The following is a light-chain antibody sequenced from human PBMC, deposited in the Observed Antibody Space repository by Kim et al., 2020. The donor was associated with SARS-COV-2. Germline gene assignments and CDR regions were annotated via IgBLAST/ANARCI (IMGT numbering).Light chain of an antibody. CDR2: GKN. Sequence: SYELTQDPAVSVALGQTVRITCQGDSLRSYYASWYQQKPGQAPVRVIYGKNNRPSGIPDRFSGSSSGNTASLTITGAQAEDEADYYCNSWDSSGNHWVFGGGTQLTVL. V-gene: IGLV3-19*02. CDR1: SLRSYY. J-gene: IGLJ3*02. CDR3: NSWDSSGNHWV.